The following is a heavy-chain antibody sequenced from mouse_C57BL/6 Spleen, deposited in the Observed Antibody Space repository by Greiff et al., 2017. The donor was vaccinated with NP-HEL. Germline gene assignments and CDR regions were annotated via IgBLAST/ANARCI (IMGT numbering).Heavy chain of an antibody. CDR1: GYAFSSYW. V-gene: IGHV1-80*01. CDR2: IYPGDGDT. Sequence: QVHVKQSGAELVKPGASVKISCKASGYAFSSYWMNWVKQRPGKGLEWIGQIYPGDGDTNYNGKFKGKATLTADKSSSTAYMQLSSLTSEDSAVYFCAREGDYYDYDGFAYWGQGTLVTVSA. D-gene: IGHD2-4*01. J-gene: IGHJ3*01. CDR3: AREGDYYDYDGFAY.